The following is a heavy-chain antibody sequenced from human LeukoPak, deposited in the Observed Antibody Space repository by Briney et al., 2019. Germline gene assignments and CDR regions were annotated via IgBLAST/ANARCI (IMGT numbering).Heavy chain of an antibody. CDR1: GFTFSSYS. J-gene: IGHJ6*02. V-gene: IGHV3-21*01. CDR2: ISSSSSYI. CDR3: ARVEAAAGLSGAYYYYGMDV. Sequence: GGSLRLSCAASGFTFSSYSMNWVRQAPGKGLEWVSSISSSSSYIYYADSVKGRFTISRDNAKNSLYLRMNSLRAEDTAVYYCARVEAAAGLSGAYYYYGMDVWGQGTTVTVSS. D-gene: IGHD6-13*01.